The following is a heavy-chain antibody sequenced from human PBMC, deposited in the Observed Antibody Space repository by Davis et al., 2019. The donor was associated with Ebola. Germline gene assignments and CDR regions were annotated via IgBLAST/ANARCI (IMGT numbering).Heavy chain of an antibody. CDR3: ARGIAELLWFGELYPYGMDV. V-gene: IGHV4-4*02. CDR2: INHSGST. CDR1: GGSISSSNW. D-gene: IGHD3-10*01. J-gene: IGHJ6*04. Sequence: GSLRLSCAVSGGSISSSNWWSWVRQPPGKGLEWIGEINHSGSTNYNPSLKSRVTISVDTSKNQFSLKLSSVTAADTAVYYCARGIAELLWFGELYPYGMDVWGKGTTVTVSS.